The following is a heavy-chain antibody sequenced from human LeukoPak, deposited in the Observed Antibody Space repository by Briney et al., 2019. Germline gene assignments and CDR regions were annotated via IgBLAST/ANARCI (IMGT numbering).Heavy chain of an antibody. CDR3: ARSTYASSPSDV. CDR2: IYYSGST. V-gene: IGHV4-59*08. Sequence: KPSETLSLTCTVSGGSISNYYWSWIRQPPGKGLEWIGYIYYSGSTNYNPSLKSRVTISVDTSKNQFSLKLSSVTAADTAVYYCARSTYASSPSDVWGQGTTVTVSS. CDR1: GGSISNYY. D-gene: IGHD2-8*01. J-gene: IGHJ6*02.